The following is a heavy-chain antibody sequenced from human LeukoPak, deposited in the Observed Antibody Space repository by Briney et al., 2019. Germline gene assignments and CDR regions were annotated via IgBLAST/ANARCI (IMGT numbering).Heavy chain of an antibody. V-gene: IGHV4-30-2*01. CDR2: IYHSGST. D-gene: IGHD3-3*01. CDR1: GGSISSGGYY. J-gene: IGHJ4*02. CDR3: ARATYYDFWIDY. Sequence: SETLSLTCTVSGGSISSGGYYWSWIRQPPGKGLEWIGYIYHSGSTYYNPSLKSRVTISVDRSKNQFSLKLSSVTAADTAVYYCARATYYDFWIDYWGQGTLVTVSS.